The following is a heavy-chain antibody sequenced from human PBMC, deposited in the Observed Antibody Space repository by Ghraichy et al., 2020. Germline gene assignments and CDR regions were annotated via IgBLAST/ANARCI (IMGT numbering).Heavy chain of an antibody. CDR2: INPNNGDT. CDR1: GYSFTYYN. CDR3: ARDSGGWSDLDL. Sequence: ASVKVSCKASGYSFTYYNIHWVRQAAGQGLEWVGWINPNNGDTGYAQKFQGRATMTRDTSVATAYMDLTGLTFGDTAIYFCARDSGGWSDLDLWGRGTPVTVSS. V-gene: IGHV1-8*01. D-gene: IGHD6-19*01. J-gene: IGHJ4*02.